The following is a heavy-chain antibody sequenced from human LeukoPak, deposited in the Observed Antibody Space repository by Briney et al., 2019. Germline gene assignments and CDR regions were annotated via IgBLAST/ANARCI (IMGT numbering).Heavy chain of an antibody. CDR2: ISGSSSYI. J-gene: IGHJ6*02. V-gene: IGHV3-21*01. Sequence: PGGSLRLSCAASGFTFSSYAMSWVRQAPGKGLEWVSSISGSSSYIYYADSVKGRFTISRDNAKNSLYLQMNSLRAEDTAVYYCARDILAEYGMDVWGQGTTVTVSS. CDR3: ARDILAEYGMDV. CDR1: GFTFSSYA. D-gene: IGHD3-9*01.